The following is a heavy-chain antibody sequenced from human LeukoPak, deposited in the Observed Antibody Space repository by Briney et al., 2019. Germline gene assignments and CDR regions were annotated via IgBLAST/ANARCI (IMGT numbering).Heavy chain of an antibody. Sequence: ASVKVSXKASGYTFTGYYMHWVRQAPGQGLEWMGRINPNSGGTNYAQKFQGRVTMTRDTSISTAYMELSRLRSDDTAVYYCARYRYYYILTGYYIGYFDYWGQGTLVTVSS. J-gene: IGHJ4*02. CDR1: GYTFTGYY. CDR3: ARYRYYYILTGYYIGYFDY. V-gene: IGHV1-2*06. D-gene: IGHD3-9*01. CDR2: INPNSGGT.